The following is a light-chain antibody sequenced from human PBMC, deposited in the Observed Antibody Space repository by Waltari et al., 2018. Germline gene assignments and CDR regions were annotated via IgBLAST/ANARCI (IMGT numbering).Light chain of an antibody. J-gene: IGKJ1*01. CDR1: QSVRRF. CDR3: QKYDRLPAT. V-gene: IGKV3-20*01. Sequence: EIVLTQSPGTLSLSPGERGTLSCRASQSVRRFLAWYQQIPGQPPRLLIYGASTRATGIPDRFSGSGSGTDFSLTISRLEPEDFAVYYCQKYDRLPATFGQGTKVEIK. CDR2: GAS.